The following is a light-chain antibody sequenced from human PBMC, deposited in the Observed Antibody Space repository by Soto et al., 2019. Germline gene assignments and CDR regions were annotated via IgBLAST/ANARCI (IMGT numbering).Light chain of an antibody. J-gene: IGKJ1*01. CDR3: QQYGSSPWT. Sequence: EIVLTQSPGTLSLSPGERATLSCRASQSVSSSYLAWYQQKPGQAPRPLIYGASSRAIGIPDRFSGSGSGTDFTLIICRLEPEDFAVYYCQQYGSSPWTFGQGTKVEIK. CDR2: GAS. V-gene: IGKV3-20*01. CDR1: QSVSSSY.